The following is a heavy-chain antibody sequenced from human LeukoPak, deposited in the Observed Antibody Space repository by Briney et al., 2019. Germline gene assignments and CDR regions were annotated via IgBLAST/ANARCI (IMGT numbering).Heavy chain of an antibody. CDR3: ARDQAHYDFWSGYHNWFDP. CDR1: GGSISSYY. V-gene: IGHV4-59*01. CDR2: IYYSGST. J-gene: IGHJ5*02. D-gene: IGHD3-3*01. Sequence: SETLSLTCTVSGGSISSYYWSWIRQPPGKGLEWFGYIYYSGSTNYNPSLKSRVTISVDTSKNQFSLKLSSVTAADTAVYYCARDQAHYDFWSGYHNWFDPWGQGTLVTVSS.